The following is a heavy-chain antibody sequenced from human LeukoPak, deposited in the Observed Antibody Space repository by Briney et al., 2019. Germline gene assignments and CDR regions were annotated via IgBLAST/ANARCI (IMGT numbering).Heavy chain of an antibody. D-gene: IGHD1-14*01. CDR1: GGSISSYY. V-gene: IGHV4-59*01. CDR2: IYYSGST. J-gene: IGHJ4*02. CDR3: ARSAGYYFDY. Sequence: SETLSLTCTVSGGSISSYYWSWIRQPPGKGLEWIGYIYYSGSTNYYPSLKSRVTVSVDTSKNQFSLKLSFVTAADTAVYYCARSAGYYFDYWGQGTLVTVSS.